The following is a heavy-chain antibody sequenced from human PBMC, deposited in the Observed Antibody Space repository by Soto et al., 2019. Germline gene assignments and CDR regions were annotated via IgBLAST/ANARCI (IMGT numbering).Heavy chain of an antibody. CDR1: GGSINSAGYY. CDR2: IYYSGST. J-gene: IGHJ4*02. V-gene: IGHV4-31*03. D-gene: IGHD3-3*01. Sequence: SETLSLTCTVSGGSINSAGYYWSWLRQHSGQGLEWIGNIYYSGSTNYNPSLKSRVTISIDTSENRLSLNLSSVTAADTAVYYCARVQTIFGIITVFDYWGQGTLVTVSS. CDR3: ARVQTIFGIITVFDY.